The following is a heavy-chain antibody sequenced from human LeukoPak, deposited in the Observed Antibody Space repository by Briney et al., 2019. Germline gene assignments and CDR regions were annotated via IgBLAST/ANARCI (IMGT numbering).Heavy chain of an antibody. CDR1: GGSISSYY. D-gene: IGHD6-13*01. CDR3: ARLPSRKAAAGGD. J-gene: IGHJ4*02. CDR2: FYYSGST. Sequence: SETLSLTCTVSGGSISSYYWSWIRQPPGKGLEWIGYFYYSGSTNYNPSLKSRATISVETCKNQFSLKLSSVPAADTAVYYCARLPSRKAAAGGDWGQGTLVTVSS. V-gene: IGHV4-59*01.